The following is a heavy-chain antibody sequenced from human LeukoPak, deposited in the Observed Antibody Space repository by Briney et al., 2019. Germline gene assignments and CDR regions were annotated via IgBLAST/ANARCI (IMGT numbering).Heavy chain of an antibody. Sequence: GGSLRLSCAASGFTFSSYWMSWVRQAPGKGLEWVANIKQDGSEKYYVDSVKGRFTISRDNAKNSLYLQMNSLRAEDTAVYYCARDGEHDYGDYAYWGQGTLVTVSS. CDR3: ARDGEHDYGDYAY. CDR1: GFTFSSYW. V-gene: IGHV3-7*03. CDR2: IKQDGSEK. D-gene: IGHD4-17*01. J-gene: IGHJ4*02.